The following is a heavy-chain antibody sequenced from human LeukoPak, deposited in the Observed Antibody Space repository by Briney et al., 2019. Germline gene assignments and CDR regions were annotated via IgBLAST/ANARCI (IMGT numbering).Heavy chain of an antibody. V-gene: IGHV5-51*01. J-gene: IGHJ3*02. CDR2: IYPGDSDT. CDR1: GYSFTSYW. CDR3: ASLAVAGRDAFDI. D-gene: IGHD6-19*01. Sequence: GGSLKISCKGSGYSFTSYWIGWARQMPGKGLEWMGIIYPGDSDTRYSPSFQGQVTISADKSISTAYLQWSSLKASDTAMYYCASLAVAGRDAFDIWGQGTMVTVSS.